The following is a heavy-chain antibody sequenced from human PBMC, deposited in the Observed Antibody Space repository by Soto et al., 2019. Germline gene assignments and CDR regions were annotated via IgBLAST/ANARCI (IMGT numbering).Heavy chain of an antibody. CDR2: VSLTGDRT. CDR3: AKPPVITASYYYYDMDV. D-gene: IGHD4-4*01. J-gene: IGHJ6*03. Sequence: EVQLLESGGGLVQPGGSLRLSCVASRFSFSSYEMSWVRQAAGKGLEWVSRVSLTGDRTNYAGSVKGRFTVSRDNFKNTVFLQMNSLRAEDTAVYYCAKPPVITASYYYYDMDVW. CDR1: RFSFSSYE. V-gene: IGHV3-23*01.